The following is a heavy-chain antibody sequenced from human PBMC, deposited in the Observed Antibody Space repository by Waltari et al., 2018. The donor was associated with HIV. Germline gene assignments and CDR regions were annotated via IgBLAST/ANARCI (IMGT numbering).Heavy chain of an antibody. CDR2: IRGGGET. D-gene: IGHD3-10*01. Sequence: QLLDSGGGLVEPGGSLILSCAASGFIFTDFAMDWVRQAPGKGLEWVSAIRGGGETFYADSVKGRFTISRDNSKNTLYLQMNSLRADDAAVYYCVKDSGRAADVFDLWGQGTMVTVSS. CDR1: GFIFTDFA. CDR3: VKDSGRAADVFDL. V-gene: IGHV3-23*01. J-gene: IGHJ3*01.